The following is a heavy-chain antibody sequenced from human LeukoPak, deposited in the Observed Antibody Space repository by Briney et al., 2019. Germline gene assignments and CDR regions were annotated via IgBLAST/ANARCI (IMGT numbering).Heavy chain of an antibody. D-gene: IGHD5/OR15-5a*01. CDR3: ARVPVLRYYYYYMDV. V-gene: IGHV4-34*01. CDR1: GGSLSGYY. J-gene: IGHJ6*03. CDR2: VNHSGST. Sequence: KASETLSLTCAVYGGSLSGYYWSWIRQPPGKGLEWIGEVNHSGSTKYNPSLKSRVSISSDTSKNEFFLKLSSVTAAGTAVYYCARVPVLRYYYYYMDVWGKGTTVTVSS.